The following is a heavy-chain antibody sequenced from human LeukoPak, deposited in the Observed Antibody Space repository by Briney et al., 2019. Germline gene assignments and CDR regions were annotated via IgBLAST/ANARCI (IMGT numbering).Heavy chain of an antibody. D-gene: IGHD3-16*02. J-gene: IGHJ6*03. CDR1: GYTFTSYD. CDR2: MNPNSGNT. CDR3: ARVSYDYVWGSYRPPHYYYYYMDV. Sequence: GASVKVSCKASGYTFTSYDINWVRQATGQGLEWMGWMNPNSGNTGHAQKFQGRVTITRNTSISTAYMELSSLRSEDTAVYYCARVSYDYVWGSYRPPHYYYYYMDVWGKGTTVTVSS. V-gene: IGHV1-8*03.